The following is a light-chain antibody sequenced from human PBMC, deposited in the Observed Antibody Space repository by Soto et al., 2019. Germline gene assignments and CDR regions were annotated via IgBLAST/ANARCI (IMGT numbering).Light chain of an antibody. V-gene: IGLV2-14*03. CDR3: SSYTSTTTRV. Sequence: QSVVTQPASVSGSAGQSITISCTGTSSDVGGYNYVSWYQQHPGKGPKLMIYEVSNRPSGVSNRFSGSKSGNTATLTISGLQAEDEADYYCSSYTSTTTRVFGTGTKVTVL. J-gene: IGLJ1*01. CDR2: EVS. CDR1: SSDVGGYNY.